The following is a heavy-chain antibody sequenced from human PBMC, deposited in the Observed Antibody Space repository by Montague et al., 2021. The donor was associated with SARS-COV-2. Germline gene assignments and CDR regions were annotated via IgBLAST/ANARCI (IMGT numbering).Heavy chain of an antibody. Sequence: SLILSCEASGFTFSGYEMNWVRQAPVKGLEWVSYISSSGSTIYYXDPVKGRFTISRDNAKNSLYLQMNSLRAEDTAVYYCARGRITMIVVVPHNAFDIWGQGTMVTVSS. CDR1: GFTFSGYE. D-gene: IGHD3-22*01. CDR2: ISSSGSTI. V-gene: IGHV3-48*03. CDR3: ARGRITMIVVVPHNAFDI. J-gene: IGHJ3*02.